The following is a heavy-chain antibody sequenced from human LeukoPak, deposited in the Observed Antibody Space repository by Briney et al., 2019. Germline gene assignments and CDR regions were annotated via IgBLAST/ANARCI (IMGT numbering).Heavy chain of an antibody. CDR3: ASEYQLLNYYYYGMDV. D-gene: IGHD2-2*01. Sequence: GASVKVSCKASGYTFTGYYMHWVRQAPGQGLEWMGWINPNSGGTNYAQKFQGRVTMTRDTSISTAYMELSRLRSDDTAVYYCASEYQLLNYYYYGMDVWGQGTTVTVSS. CDR2: INPNSGGT. CDR1: GYTFTGYY. V-gene: IGHV1-2*02. J-gene: IGHJ6*02.